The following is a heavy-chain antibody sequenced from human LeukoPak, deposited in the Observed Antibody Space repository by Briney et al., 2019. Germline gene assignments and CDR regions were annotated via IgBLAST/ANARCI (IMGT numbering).Heavy chain of an antibody. Sequence: PGGSLSLSCAASGFPFSSNYMSWVRQAPGKGLEWVSVIYSGGSTYYADSVKGRFTISRDNSKNTLYLQMNSLRAEDTAVYYCARVGTAMVLDYWGQGTLVTVSS. V-gene: IGHV3-53*01. CDR1: GFPFSSNY. CDR3: ARVGTAMVLDY. J-gene: IGHJ4*02. CDR2: IYSGGST. D-gene: IGHD5-18*01.